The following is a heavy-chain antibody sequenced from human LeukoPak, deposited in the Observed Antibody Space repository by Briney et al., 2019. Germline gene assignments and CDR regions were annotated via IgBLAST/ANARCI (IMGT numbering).Heavy chain of an antibody. CDR1: GYSISSGYY. CDR2: IYHSGST. Sequence: SETLSLTCTVSGYSISSGYYWGWIRQPPGKGLEWIGNIYHSGSTYYNPSLKSRVTISVDTSKNQFSLKLTSVTAADTAVYYCAAYGEPPFDYWGQGTLVTVSS. J-gene: IGHJ4*02. V-gene: IGHV4-38-2*02. CDR3: AAYGEPPFDY. D-gene: IGHD4-17*01.